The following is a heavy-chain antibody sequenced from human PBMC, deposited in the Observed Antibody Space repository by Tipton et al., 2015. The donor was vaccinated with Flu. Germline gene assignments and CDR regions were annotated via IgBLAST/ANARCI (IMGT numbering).Heavy chain of an antibody. J-gene: IGHJ4*02. V-gene: IGHV3-23*01. D-gene: IGHD3-22*01. Sequence: SLRLSCAASGIIFSSYGMNWVRQAPGKGLEWVSSISGRGSDSYYADSVKGRFTISRDNSKNTLHLQMNSLRVEDTAVYYCAKECDYSDSSGCFDYWGQGTLVTVSS. CDR3: AKECDYSDSSGCFDY. CDR2: ISGRGSDS. CDR1: GIIFSSYG.